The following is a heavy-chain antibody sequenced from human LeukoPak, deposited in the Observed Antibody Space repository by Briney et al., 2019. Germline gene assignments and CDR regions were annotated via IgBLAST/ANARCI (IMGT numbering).Heavy chain of an antibody. J-gene: IGHJ4*02. D-gene: IGHD4-17*01. V-gene: IGHV1-46*01. CDR1: GYTFTSYY. Sequence: ASVKVSCKASGYTFTSYYMHWVRQAPGQGLEWMGIINPSGGSTSYAQKFQGRVTMTRDMSTSTVYMELSSLRSEDTAVYYCARATTVTTGETTGGPFDYWGQGTLVTVSS. CDR2: INPSGGST. CDR3: ARATTVTTGETTGGPFDY.